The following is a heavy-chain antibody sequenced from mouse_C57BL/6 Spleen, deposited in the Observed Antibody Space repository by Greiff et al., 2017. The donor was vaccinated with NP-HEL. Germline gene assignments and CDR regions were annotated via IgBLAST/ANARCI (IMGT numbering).Heavy chain of an antibody. CDR1: GFSLTSYG. Sequence: QVQLQQSGPGLVQPSQSLSITCTVSGFSLTSYGVHWVRQSPGKGLEWLGVIWSGGSTDYNAAFISRLSISKDNSKSQVFFKMNSLQADDTAIYYCARNSGNLLWYFDVWGTGTTVTVSS. D-gene: IGHD2-1*01. CDR2: IWSGGST. V-gene: IGHV2-2*01. J-gene: IGHJ1*03. CDR3: ARNSGNLLWYFDV.